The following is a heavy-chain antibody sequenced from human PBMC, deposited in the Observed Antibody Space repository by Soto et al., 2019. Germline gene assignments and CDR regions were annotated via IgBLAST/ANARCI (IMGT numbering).Heavy chain of an antibody. Sequence: PGESLKISCKGSGYTFTSYWIGWVGRMPGKGLEWMGIIYPSDSHTSYGPSFQGQVTISADKSISTAYLQWSSLKATDTAMYYCARGSHPTIFEVVPYYYYYGMDVWGQGTTVTVSS. J-gene: IGHJ6*02. CDR3: ARGSHPTIFEVVPYYYYYGMDV. V-gene: IGHV5-51*01. D-gene: IGHD3-3*01. CDR1: GYTFTSYW. CDR2: IYPSDSHT.